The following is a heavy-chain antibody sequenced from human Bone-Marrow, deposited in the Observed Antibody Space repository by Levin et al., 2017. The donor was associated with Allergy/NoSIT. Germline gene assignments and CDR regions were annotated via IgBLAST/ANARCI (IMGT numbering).Heavy chain of an antibody. CDR1: GLTFNNAW. CDR2: IKTKTEGGTT. CDR3: TTEGRQCIQVWPF. D-gene: IGHD5-18*01. J-gene: IGHJ4*02. Sequence: GGSLRLSCAASGLTFNNAWMSWVRQAPGKGLEWVGRIKTKTEGGTTDYAAPVKGRFTISRDDSKNTVYLQMNSLKTEDTCVYYCTTEGRQCIQVWPFWGQGTLVTVSS. V-gene: IGHV3-15*01.